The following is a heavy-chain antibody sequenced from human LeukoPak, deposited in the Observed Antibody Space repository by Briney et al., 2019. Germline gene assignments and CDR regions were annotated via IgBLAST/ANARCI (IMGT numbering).Heavy chain of an antibody. J-gene: IGHJ4*02. CDR2: ISSSGSTI. V-gene: IGHV3-48*03. Sequence: GGSLRLSCAASGFTFSSYEMNWVRQAPGKGLEWVSYISSSGSTIYYADSVKGRFTISRDNSKNTVYLQMNSLRVEDTAVYYCARDPRGPTGYDSSGRDTFEYWGQGTLVTVSS. D-gene: IGHD3-22*01. CDR1: GFTFSSYE. CDR3: ARDPRGPTGYDSSGRDTFEY.